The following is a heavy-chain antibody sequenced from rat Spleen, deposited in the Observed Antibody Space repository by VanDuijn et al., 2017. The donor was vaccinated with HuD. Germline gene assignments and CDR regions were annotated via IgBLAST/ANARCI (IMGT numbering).Heavy chain of an antibody. CDR1: GYSITRNY. Sequence: EVQLQESGPGLVKPSQSLSLTCSVTGYSITRNYWGWIRKFPGNKMEWIGHISYSGSTSYNPSLKSRISITRDTSKNQFILQLNSVTSEDTATYYCARADGVHYYLPFADWGQGTLVTASS. V-gene: IGHV3-1*01. J-gene: IGHJ3*01. CDR3: ARADGVHYYLPFAD. CDR2: ISYSGST. D-gene: IGHD1-1*01.